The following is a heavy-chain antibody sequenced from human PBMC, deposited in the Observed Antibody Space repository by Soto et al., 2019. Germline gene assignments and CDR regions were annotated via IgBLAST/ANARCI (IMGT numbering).Heavy chain of an antibody. CDR2: ISGSGGGT. CDR1: GFTFSAFA. J-gene: IGHJ3*01. Sequence: GGSLRLSCAASGFTFSAFAMTWVRQAPGKGLEWVSGISGSGGGTYYADSGKGRFTISRDNSKNKRYLQMTSLRAEDTALYYCAKARYSGFDSILSAPDVWGQGTMVTVSS. D-gene: IGHD5-12*01. V-gene: IGHV3-23*01. CDR3: AKARYSGFDSILSAPDV.